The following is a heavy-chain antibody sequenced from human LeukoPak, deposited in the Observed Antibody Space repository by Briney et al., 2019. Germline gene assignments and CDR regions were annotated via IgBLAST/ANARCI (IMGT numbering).Heavy chain of an antibody. D-gene: IGHD3-9*01. V-gene: IGHV1-58*02. J-gene: IGHJ4*02. CDR2: IVVGSGNT. CDR3: ASNYDILTGYPFDY. Sequence: TSVKVSCKASGFTFTSSAMQWVRQARGQRLEWIGWIVVGSGNTNYAQKFQERVTITRDMSTSTAYMELSSLRSEDTAVYYCASNYDILTGYPFDYWGQGTLVTASS. CDR1: GFTFTSSA.